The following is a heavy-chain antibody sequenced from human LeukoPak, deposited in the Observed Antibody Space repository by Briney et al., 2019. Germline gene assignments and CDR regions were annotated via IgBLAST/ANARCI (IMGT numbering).Heavy chain of an antibody. J-gene: IGHJ6*03. Sequence: GGSLRLSCAASGFTFSSYWMSWVRRAPGKGLEWVASIKQDGSEKYYVDSVKGRFTISRDNAKNSLYLQMNSLRAEDTAVYYCARAWYYDFWSGSYDYYYMDVWGKGTTVTVSS. D-gene: IGHD3-3*01. CDR1: GFTFSSYW. V-gene: IGHV3-7*01. CDR2: IKQDGSEK. CDR3: ARAWYYDFWSGSYDYYYMDV.